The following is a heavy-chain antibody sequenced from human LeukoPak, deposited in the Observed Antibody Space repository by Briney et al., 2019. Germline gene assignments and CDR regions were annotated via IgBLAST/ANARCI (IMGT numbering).Heavy chain of an antibody. V-gene: IGHV4-31*03. CDR2: NYYSGST. J-gene: IGHJ4*02. D-gene: IGHD5-12*01. Sequence: PSQTLSLTCTVSVGSISRGGYYWSWLRQHPGKGLEWIGYNYYSGSTYYNPSLKSRVTISVDTSKNQFSLKLSSVTAADTAVYYCAREEYSGYVGAWGQGTLVTVSS. CDR1: VGSISRGGYY. CDR3: AREEYSGYVGA.